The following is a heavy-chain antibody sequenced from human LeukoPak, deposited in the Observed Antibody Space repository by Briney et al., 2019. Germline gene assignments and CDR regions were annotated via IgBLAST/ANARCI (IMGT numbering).Heavy chain of an antibody. CDR2: INWSGGST. D-gene: IGHD2-15*01. CDR3: AREVSCYCSSGCNWFDP. Sequence: GGSLRLSCAASGFTFDDYGMSWVRQAPGKGLEWVPGINWSGGSTGYAEPVKGRFTISRDNAKNSLYLQMNSLRAEDTALYYCAREVSCYCSSGCNWFDPWGQGTLVTVSS. CDR1: GFTFDDYG. V-gene: IGHV3-20*04. J-gene: IGHJ5*02.